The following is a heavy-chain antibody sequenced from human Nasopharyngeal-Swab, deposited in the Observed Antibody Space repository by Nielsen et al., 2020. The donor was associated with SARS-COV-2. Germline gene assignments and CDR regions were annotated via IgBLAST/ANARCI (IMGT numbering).Heavy chain of an antibody. CDR3: ARMHCGGDCYSRGEDAFDL. V-gene: IGHV1-69*13. CDR1: GGTYSIYA. Sequence: SVKVSCKASGGTYSIYAISWVRQAPGHGLEWMGGIIPIFGTSNYAQKFQGRVTITADEFTSTAYMELSSLRSVDTAVYYCARMHCGGDCYSRGEDAFDLWGQGTPVTVSS. D-gene: IGHD2-21*02. J-gene: IGHJ3*01. CDR2: IIPIFGTS.